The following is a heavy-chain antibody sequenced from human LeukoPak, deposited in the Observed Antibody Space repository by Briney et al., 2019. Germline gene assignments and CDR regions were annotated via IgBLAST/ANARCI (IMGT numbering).Heavy chain of an antibody. Sequence: GGSLRLSCAASGFTFSSHWMHWVRQTPGKGLVWVSRINTDGTNTKYADSMKGRFTISRDNGKNSLYLQMNSLRVEDTAVYYCARSIGSDWSPFDYWGQGTLVSVSS. CDR2: INTDGTNT. J-gene: IGHJ4*02. V-gene: IGHV3-74*01. CDR1: GFTFSSHW. D-gene: IGHD3-9*01. CDR3: ARSIGSDWSPFDY.